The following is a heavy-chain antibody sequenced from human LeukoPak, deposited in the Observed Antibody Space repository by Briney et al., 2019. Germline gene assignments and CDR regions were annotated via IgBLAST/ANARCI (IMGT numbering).Heavy chain of an antibody. CDR3: ARDSAVAGTGDY. V-gene: IGHV3-30-3*01. J-gene: IGHJ4*02. CDR1: GFTFSSYA. CDR2: IYYDGSNK. D-gene: IGHD6-13*01. Sequence: GGPLRLSCAASGFTFSSYAMHWVRQAPGKGLEWVAVIYYDGSNKYYADSVKGRFTISRDNSKNTLYLQMNTLRAEDTAVYYCARDSAVAGTGDYWGQGTLVTVSS.